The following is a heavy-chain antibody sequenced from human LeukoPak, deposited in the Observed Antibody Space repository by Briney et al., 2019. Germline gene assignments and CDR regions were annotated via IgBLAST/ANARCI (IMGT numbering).Heavy chain of an antibody. CDR3: ARPAFYYDSSGYFNWFDP. Sequence: GGSLRLSCAASGFTFSSYSMNWVRQAPGDGLEWVSSISSSSSYIYYADSVKGRFTISRDNAKNSLYLQMNSLRAEDTAVYYCARPAFYYDSSGYFNWFDPWGQGTLVTVSS. CDR2: ISSSSSYI. V-gene: IGHV3-21*01. CDR1: GFTFSSYS. D-gene: IGHD3-22*01. J-gene: IGHJ5*02.